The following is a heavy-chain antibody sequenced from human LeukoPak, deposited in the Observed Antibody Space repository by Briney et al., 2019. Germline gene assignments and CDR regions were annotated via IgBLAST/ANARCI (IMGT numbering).Heavy chain of an antibody. CDR1: GFTLSSYA. V-gene: IGHV3-23*01. Sequence: GGSLRLSCAASGFTLSSYAMSWVRQAPGKGLEWVSAISGSGGSTYYADSVKGRFTISRDNSKNTLYLQMTSLRAEDTAVYYCAKDGLPERIFDWFDPWGQGTLVTVSS. J-gene: IGHJ5*02. D-gene: IGHD3-3*01. CDR2: ISGSGGST. CDR3: AKDGLPERIFDWFDP.